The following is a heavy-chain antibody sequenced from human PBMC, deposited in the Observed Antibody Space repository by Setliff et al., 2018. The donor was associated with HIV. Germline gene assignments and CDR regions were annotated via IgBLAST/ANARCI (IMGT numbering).Heavy chain of an antibody. CDR3: APVSSGWFDP. CDR1: GYSLTELS. J-gene: IGHJ5*02. CDR2: FDPDDGET. Sequence: ASVKVFCKVSGYSLTELSMHWVRQAPGKGLEWMGGFDPDDGETVYAQQFQGRVTMTEDTSTDTAYMELTSLRSEDTAMYYCAPVSSGWFDPWGQGTLVTVS. V-gene: IGHV1-24*01. D-gene: IGHD6-25*01.